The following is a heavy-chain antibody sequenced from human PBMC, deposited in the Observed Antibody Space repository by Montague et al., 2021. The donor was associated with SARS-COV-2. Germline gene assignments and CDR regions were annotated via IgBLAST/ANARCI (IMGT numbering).Heavy chain of an antibody. D-gene: IGHD3-10*02. V-gene: IGHV4-30-2*06. CDR1: GGSISSGDYS. Sequence: TLSLTCVVSGGSISSGDYSWSWIRQSPGKGLEWIGYIYHSGSAYYNPSLKSRVTISIDTSNNQFSLNLRSVTAADTGLYYCATGTRMSGVDLWGQGTPVTVSS. CDR3: ATGTRMSGVDL. J-gene: IGHJ6*02. CDR2: IYHSGSA.